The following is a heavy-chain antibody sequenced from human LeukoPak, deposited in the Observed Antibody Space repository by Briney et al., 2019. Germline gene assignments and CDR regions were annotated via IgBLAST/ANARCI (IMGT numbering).Heavy chain of an antibody. V-gene: IGHV3-64*01. J-gene: IGHJ5*02. CDR1: GFTFSSYA. Sequence: GGSLRLSCAASGFTFSSYAMHWVRQAPGKGLEYVSAISSNGGSTYYANSVKGRFTISRDNSKNTLYLQMGSLRAKDMAVYYCARGTYDFWSGYNWFDPWGQGTLVTVSS. D-gene: IGHD3-3*01. CDR3: ARGTYDFWSGYNWFDP. CDR2: ISSNGGST.